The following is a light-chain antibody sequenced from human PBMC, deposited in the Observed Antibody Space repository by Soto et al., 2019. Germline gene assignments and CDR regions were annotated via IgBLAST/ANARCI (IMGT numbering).Light chain of an antibody. CDR2: DAS. J-gene: IGKJ4*01. CDR3: QQRYSWPLT. CDR1: QSINIY. Sequence: EIVLTQSPAALSLSPGGRATLSCRVSQSINIYLAWYQQKLGQAPRLLIYDASIRATGIPARFSGSGSGTDFTLTISSLEPDDFGVYYCQQRYSWPLTFVGGTKVDIK. V-gene: IGKV3-11*01.